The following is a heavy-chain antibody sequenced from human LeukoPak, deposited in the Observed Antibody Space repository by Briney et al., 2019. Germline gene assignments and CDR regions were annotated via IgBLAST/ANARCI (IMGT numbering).Heavy chain of an antibody. J-gene: IGHJ4*02. CDR2: VSHDGSNK. V-gene: IGHV3-30-3*01. CDR3: ARGLLFWPPDY. Sequence: PGGSLRLSCAASGFTFSSYGMHWVRQAPDKGLEWVAVVSHDGSNKYYAGSAKGRFTISRDNSKNTPYLQMNSLRAEDTAVYYCARGLLFWPPDYWGQGTLVTVSS. CDR1: GFTFSSYG.